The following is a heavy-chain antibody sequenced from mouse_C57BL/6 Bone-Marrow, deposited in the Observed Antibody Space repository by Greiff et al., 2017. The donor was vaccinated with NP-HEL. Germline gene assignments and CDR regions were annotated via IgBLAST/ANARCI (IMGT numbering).Heavy chain of an antibody. CDR3: VRPPYSNYEGEAY. D-gene: IGHD2-5*01. V-gene: IGHV10-1*01. J-gene: IGHJ3*01. Sequence: EVKVEESGGGLVQPKGSLKLSCAASGFSFNTYAMNWVRQAPGKGLEWVARIRSKSNNYATYYADSVKDRFTISRDDSESMLYLQMNNVKSYDTAMYYCVRPPYSNYEGEAYWGQGALVTVAA. CDR1: GFSFNTYA. CDR2: IRSKSNNYAT.